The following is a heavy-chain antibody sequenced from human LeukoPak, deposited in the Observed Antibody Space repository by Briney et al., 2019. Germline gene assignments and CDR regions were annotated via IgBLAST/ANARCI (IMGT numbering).Heavy chain of an antibody. D-gene: IGHD4-17*01. J-gene: IGHJ6*02. CDR1: GFTFSSYG. CDR3: AKVPGVTTVTTDYYYGMDV. CDR2: ISYDGSNK. Sequence: PGGSLRLSCAASGFTFSSYGMHWVRQAPGKGLEWVAVISYDGSNKYYADSVKGRFTISRDNSKNTLYLQMNSLGAEDTAVYYCAKVPGVTTVTTDYYYGMDVWGQGTTVTVSS. V-gene: IGHV3-30*18.